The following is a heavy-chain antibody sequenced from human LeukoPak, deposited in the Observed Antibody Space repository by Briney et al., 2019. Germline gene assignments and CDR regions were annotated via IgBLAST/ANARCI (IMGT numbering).Heavy chain of an antibody. D-gene: IGHD3-16*02. CDR2: ISISSSYI. J-gene: IGHJ4*02. Sequence: GGSLRLSCAASGFTFSSYSMNWVRQAPGKGLEWVSSISISSSYIYYADSVKGRFTISRDNDKNSLYMKMNSLRAEDTAVYYCARVNVVWGSYRPLDYWGQGTLVTVSS. CDR1: GFTFSSYS. CDR3: ARVNVVWGSYRPLDY. V-gene: IGHV3-21*01.